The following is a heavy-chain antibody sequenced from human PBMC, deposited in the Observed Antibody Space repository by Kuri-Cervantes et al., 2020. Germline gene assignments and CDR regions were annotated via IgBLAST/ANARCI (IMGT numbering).Heavy chain of an antibody. Sequence: GSLRLSCTVSGGSISSSSYYWGWIRQPPGKGLEWIGSIYYSGSTYYNPSLKSRVTISVDTSKNQFSLKLSSVTAADTAVYYCARAYYDYWGVRAFDIWGQGTMVTVSS. CDR3: ARAYYDYWGVRAFDI. CDR2: IYYSGST. CDR1: GGSISSSSYY. D-gene: IGHD3-16*01. J-gene: IGHJ3*02. V-gene: IGHV4-39*07.